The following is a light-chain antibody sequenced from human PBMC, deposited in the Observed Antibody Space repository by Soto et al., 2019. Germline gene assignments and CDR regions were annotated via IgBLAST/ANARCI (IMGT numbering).Light chain of an antibody. CDR3: QQYNDYIT. CDR1: QSISTW. V-gene: IGKV1-5*01. Sequence: DTQLTHAPSTRSEITGDRVTITCRASQSISTWLAWSQQTPGTDPKLLIYAASTLENVVPTRFSGTGSATVFTLTVRRLQPEYSATYDCQQYNDYITCGQVTRREVK. J-gene: IGKJ5*01. CDR2: AAS.